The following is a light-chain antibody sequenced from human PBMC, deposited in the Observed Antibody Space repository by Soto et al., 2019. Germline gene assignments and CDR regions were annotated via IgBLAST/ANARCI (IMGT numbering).Light chain of an antibody. CDR1: SSDVGGYNY. V-gene: IGLV2-8*01. CDR2: EVS. J-gene: IGLJ2*01. CDR3: TSYAGSNIWV. Sequence: QSALTQPPSASGSPGQSVTISCTGTSSDVGGYNYVSWFQQHPGKAPKLMIDEVSKRPSGVPDRFSGSKSGNTASLTVSGLQAEDEADYYCTSYAGSNIWVFGGGTKLTFL.